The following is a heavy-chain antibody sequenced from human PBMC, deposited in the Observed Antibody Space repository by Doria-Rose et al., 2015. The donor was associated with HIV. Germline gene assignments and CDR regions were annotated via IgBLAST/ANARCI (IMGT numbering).Heavy chain of an antibody. CDR3: ARIKSSRWYHKYYFDF. CDR2: IFSDDER. D-gene: IGHD6-13*01. Sequence: VQLVQSGPVLVKPTETLTLTCTVSGVSLSSPGMGVSWIRQPPGKALEWLANIFSDDERSYNTSLKSRLTISRGTSKSQVVLTMTDMDPVDTATYYCARIKSSRWYHKYYFDFWGQGTLVIVSA. J-gene: IGHJ4*02. V-gene: IGHV2-26*01. CDR1: GVSLSSPGMG.